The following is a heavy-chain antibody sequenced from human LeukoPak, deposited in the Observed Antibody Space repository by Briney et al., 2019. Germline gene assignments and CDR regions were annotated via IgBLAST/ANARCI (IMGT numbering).Heavy chain of an antibody. CDR3: ARVLGAGYGATNLAY. D-gene: IGHD1-26*01. Sequence: GTSLRFSCAATGFTFSSYAIHWVRQAPGKGPEWVSVISYDGNYKCYAGSVTGRFTVSRDDSQSMLFLQMDSLRPEDTAVYYCARVLGAGYGATNLAYWGQGTLVTVSS. CDR1: GFTFSSYA. CDR2: ISYDGNYK. V-gene: IGHV3-30-3*01. J-gene: IGHJ4*02.